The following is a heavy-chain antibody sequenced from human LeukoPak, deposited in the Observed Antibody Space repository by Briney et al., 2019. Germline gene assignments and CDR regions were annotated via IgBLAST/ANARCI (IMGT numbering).Heavy chain of an antibody. J-gene: IGHJ4*02. CDR1: GFTFSSYA. V-gene: IGHV3-30-3*01. D-gene: IGHD1-14*01. CDR2: ISSDGNNK. CDR3: ARDNGNYFDY. Sequence: GGSLRLSCAASGFTFSSYAMQWVRRAPGKGLEWVAVISSDGNNKYYADSVKGRFTISRDNSKNTLYLQMNSLRVEDTAVYYCARDNGNYFDYWGQGTLVTVSS.